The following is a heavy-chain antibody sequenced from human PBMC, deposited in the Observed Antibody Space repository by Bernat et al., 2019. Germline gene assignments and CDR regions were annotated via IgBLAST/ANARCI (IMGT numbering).Heavy chain of an antibody. Sequence: QVQLVQSGAEVKKPGASVKVSCKASGYTFTNYDISWVRQAPGQGLERMGWISTYNGNTMSAQKFQARVTMTTGTSTSTAKREVRSLRSDDTAVYYCVGWREDRPRYWGQGTLVSVSS. J-gene: IGHJ4*02. CDR3: VGWREDRPRY. CDR2: ISTYNGNT. V-gene: IGHV1-18*04. D-gene: IGHD1-14*01. CDR1: GYTFTNYD.